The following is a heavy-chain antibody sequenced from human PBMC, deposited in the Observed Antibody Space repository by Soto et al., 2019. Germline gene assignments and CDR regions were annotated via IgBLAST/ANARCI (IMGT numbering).Heavy chain of an antibody. V-gene: IGHV3-30-3*01. Sequence: QVQLVESGGGVVQPGRSLRLSCAASGFTFSSYAMHWVLQAPGKGLEWVAVISYDGSNKYYADSVKGRFTISRDNSKNTLYLQMNSLRAEDTAVYYCARGSIYILIAVNFDYWGQGTLVTVSS. CDR3: ARGSIYILIAVNFDY. CDR1: GFTFSSYA. D-gene: IGHD6-19*01. CDR2: ISYDGSNK. J-gene: IGHJ4*02.